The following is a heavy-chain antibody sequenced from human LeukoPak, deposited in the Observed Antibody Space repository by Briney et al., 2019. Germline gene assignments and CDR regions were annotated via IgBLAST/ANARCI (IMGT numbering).Heavy chain of an antibody. D-gene: IGHD6-19*01. CDR3: ARPSTGSGWYVPWFDP. CDR2: IYYSGST. V-gene: IGHV4-39*01. CDR1: GGSISSSSYC. Sequence: SETLSLTCTVSGGSISSSSYCWGWIRQPPGKGLEWIGSIYYSGSTYYNPSLKSRVTIPVDTSKNQFSLKLSSVTAADTAVYYCARPSTGSGWYVPWFDPWGQGTLVTVSS. J-gene: IGHJ5*02.